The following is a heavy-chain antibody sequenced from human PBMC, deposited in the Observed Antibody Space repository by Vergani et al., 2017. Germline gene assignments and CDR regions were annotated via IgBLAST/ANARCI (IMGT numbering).Heavy chain of an antibody. CDR1: GFTFSSHG. D-gene: IGHD2-21*02. CDR2: IGKDGINR. J-gene: IGHJ4*02. V-gene: IGHV3-30*02. Sequence: QVQLVESEGGVVQPGRSLTLSCVASGFTFSSHGLHWVRQAPGKGLEWVAYIGKDGINRRYRDAVKGRFTVSRDNSKDILYLQMDSLRSEDTALYYCAKDLRDATDGLPDSWGPGTLVIVSS. CDR3: AKDLRDATDGLPDS.